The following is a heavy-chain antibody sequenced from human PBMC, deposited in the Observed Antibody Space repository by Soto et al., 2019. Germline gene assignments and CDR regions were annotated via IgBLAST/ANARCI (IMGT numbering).Heavy chain of an antibody. CDR3: ATVGNYGNFDY. V-gene: IGHV3-64*02. J-gene: IGHJ4*02. CDR2: ISSNGGST. CDR1: GFTFSSYW. Sequence: GGFLRLSCAASGFTFSSYWMHWVRQAPGKGLECVSSISSNGGSTYYADSVKGRFTISRDNSKNTLYLQMGRLRADDMAVYYCATVGNYGNFDYWGQGTLVTVSS. D-gene: IGHD3-10*01.